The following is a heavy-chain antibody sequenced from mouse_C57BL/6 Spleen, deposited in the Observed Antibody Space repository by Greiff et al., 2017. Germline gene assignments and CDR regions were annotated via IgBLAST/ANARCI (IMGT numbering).Heavy chain of an antibody. Sequence: QVQLQQPGAELVKPGASVKVSCKASGYTFTSYWMHWVKQRPGQGLEWIGRIHPSDSDTNYNQKFKGKATLTVDKSSSTAYMQLSSLTSEDSAVYYCAIGSGPHYYAMDYWGQGTSVTVSS. CDR1: GYTFTSYW. CDR3: AIGSGPHYYAMDY. CDR2: IHPSDSDT. V-gene: IGHV1-74*01. D-gene: IGHD3-2*02. J-gene: IGHJ4*01.